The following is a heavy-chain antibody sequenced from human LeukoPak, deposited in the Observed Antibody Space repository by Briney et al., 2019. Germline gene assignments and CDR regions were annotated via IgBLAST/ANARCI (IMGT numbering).Heavy chain of an antibody. J-gene: IGHJ4*02. CDR1: GFTFSSYS. V-gene: IGHV3-21*01. D-gene: IGHD6-13*01. CDR3: ARDKGSSWSGGFDY. Sequence: GGSLRLSCAASGFTFSSYSMNWVRQAPGKGLEWVSSISSSSSYIYYADSVKGRFTISRANAKNSLYLQMNSLRAEDTAVYSCARDKGSSWSGGFDYWGQGTLVTVSS. CDR2: ISSSSSYI.